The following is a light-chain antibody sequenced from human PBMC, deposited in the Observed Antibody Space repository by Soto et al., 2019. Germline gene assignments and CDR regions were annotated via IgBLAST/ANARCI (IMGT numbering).Light chain of an antibody. Sequence: AIKMTQSPSSLSASVGDRGTISYQASQGIGNALGRYQQKPGKPPKVLIYGASNLQSGVPPRFSGSGSGTDFTLAIRSLQPEDSATYSCLPVINYPCTFAEGTKVDIK. CDR3: LPVINYPCT. CDR1: QGIGNA. J-gene: IGKJ1*01. V-gene: IGKV1-6*02. CDR2: GAS.